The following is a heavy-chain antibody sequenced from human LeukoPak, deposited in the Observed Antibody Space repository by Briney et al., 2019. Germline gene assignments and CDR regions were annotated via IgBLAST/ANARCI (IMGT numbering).Heavy chain of an antibody. D-gene: IGHD3-22*01. CDR3: ARDGLYDSSGYYPMDAFDI. CDR1: GFTFSTHA. J-gene: IGHJ3*02. V-gene: IGHV3-20*04. CDR2: INWNGGST. Sequence: GGSLRLSCVVSGFTFSTHAMTWVRQAPGKGLEWVSGINWNGGSTGYADSVKGRFTISRDNAKNSLYLQMNSLRAEDTALYYCARDGLYDSSGYYPMDAFDIWGQGTMVTVSS.